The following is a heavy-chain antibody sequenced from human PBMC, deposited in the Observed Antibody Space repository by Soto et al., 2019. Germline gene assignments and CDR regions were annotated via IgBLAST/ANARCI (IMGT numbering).Heavy chain of an antibody. CDR2: ITVSGTRT. D-gene: IGHD2-2*01. J-gene: IGHJ6*02. Sequence: GGSLRLSCAASGFTLSNYAMNWVRQAPGKGLEWVSVITVSGTRTYHAESVMGRFSISRDTSKNTLYLQMNSLRAEDTAVYYCAKGRSVRYCSTTTCPPPYNGMDVWGQGTSVTVSS. CDR1: GFTLSNYA. V-gene: IGHV3-23*01. CDR3: AKGRSVRYCSTTTCPPPYNGMDV.